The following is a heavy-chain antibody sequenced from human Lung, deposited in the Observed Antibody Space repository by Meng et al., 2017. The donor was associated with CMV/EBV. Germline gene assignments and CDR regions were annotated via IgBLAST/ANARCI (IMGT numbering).Heavy chain of an antibody. J-gene: IGHJ6*02. Sequence: SETXSLXCAVYGGSFSGYYWSWIRQPPGKGLEWIGEINHSGSTNYNPSLKSRVTISVDTSKNQFSLKLSSVTAADTAVYYCARELGYCSSTSCYTYYYYGMDVXGQGXTVTFSS. CDR2: INHSGST. V-gene: IGHV4-34*01. CDR1: GGSFSGYY. CDR3: ARELGYCSSTSCYTYYYYGMDV. D-gene: IGHD2-2*02.